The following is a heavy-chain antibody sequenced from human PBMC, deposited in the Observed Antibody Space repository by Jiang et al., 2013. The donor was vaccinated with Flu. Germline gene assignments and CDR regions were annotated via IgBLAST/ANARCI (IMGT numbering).Heavy chain of an antibody. D-gene: IGHD1-26*01. CDR1: GGSISSSSYY. Sequence: GSGLVKPSETLSLTCTVSGGSISSSSYYWGWIRQPPGKGLEWIGSIYYSGSTYYNPSLKSRVTISVDTSKNQFSLKLSSVTAADTAVYYCARHGGIDSGSYSPLNFDYWGQGTLVTVSS. CDR3: ARHGGIDSGSYSPLNFDY. J-gene: IGHJ4*02. V-gene: IGHV4-39*01. CDR2: IYYSGST.